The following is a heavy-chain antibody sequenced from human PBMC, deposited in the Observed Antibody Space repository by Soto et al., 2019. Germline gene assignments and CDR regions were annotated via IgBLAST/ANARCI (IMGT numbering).Heavy chain of an antibody. Sequence: TLSLTCAVSGGSISSYYWSWIRQPPGKGLEWIGYIYYSGSTNYNPSLKSRVTISADTSKNQFSLALTSVTAADTAMYYCARGSTTEKVDSWGQGILVTVSS. CDR3: ARGSTTEKVDS. CDR1: GGSISSYY. V-gene: IGHV4-59*08. J-gene: IGHJ4*02. CDR2: IYYSGST.